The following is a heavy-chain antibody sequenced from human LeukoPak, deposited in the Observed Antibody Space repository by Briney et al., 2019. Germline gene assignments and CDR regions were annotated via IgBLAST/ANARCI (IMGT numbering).Heavy chain of an antibody. D-gene: IGHD3-3*01. V-gene: IGHV4-59*06. Sequence: PSETLSLTCTVSGGSISSYYWSWIRQPPGKGLEWIGYIYYSGSTYYNPSLKSRVTISVDTSKNQFSLKLSSVTAADTAVYYCARYYDFWSGAPKFDYWGQGTLVTVSS. CDR3: ARYYDFWSGAPKFDY. CDR2: IYYSGST. J-gene: IGHJ4*02. CDR1: GGSISSYY.